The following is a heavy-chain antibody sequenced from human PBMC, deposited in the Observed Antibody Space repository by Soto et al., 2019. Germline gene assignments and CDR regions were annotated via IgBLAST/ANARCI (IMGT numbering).Heavy chain of an antibody. J-gene: IGHJ4*02. CDR2: ISWDGGST. V-gene: IGHV3-43*01. CDR3: AKDSLATYYDFWSRHPPDY. CDR1: GFTFDDYT. Sequence: DVQLVESGGVVVQPGGSLRLSCAASGFTFDDYTMHWVRQAPGKGLEWVSLISWDGGSTYYADSVKGRFTISRDNSKNSLYLQMNSLRTEDTALYYCAKDSLATYYDFWSRHPPDYWGQGTLVTVSS. D-gene: IGHD3-3*01.